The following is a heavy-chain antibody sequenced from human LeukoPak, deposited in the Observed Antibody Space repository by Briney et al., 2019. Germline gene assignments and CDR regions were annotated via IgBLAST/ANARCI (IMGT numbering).Heavy chain of an antibody. CDR3: ARPNSRGYSGYDFSY. CDR2: IDPSDSYT. V-gene: IGHV5-10-1*01. Sequence: GESLRISCKGSGYSFTSYWISWVRQMPGKGLEWMGRIDPSDSYTNYSPSSQAHVTISADKSISTAYLQWSSLKASDTAMYYCARPNSRGYSGYDFSYWGQGTLVTVSS. D-gene: IGHD5-12*01. J-gene: IGHJ4*02. CDR1: GYSFTSYW.